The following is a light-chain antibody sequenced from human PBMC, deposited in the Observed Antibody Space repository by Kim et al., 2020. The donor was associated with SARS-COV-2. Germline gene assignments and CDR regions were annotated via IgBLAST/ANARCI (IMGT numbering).Light chain of an antibody. Sequence: DIQMTQSPSSLFASVGARVTITCRTTQSISSHLNWYQQKPGRAPKLLISAASTLQGGVPSRFSGSGSETDFTLTISSLQPVDFATYFCQQSYITPFTFGPGTKVDIK. CDR2: AAS. CDR1: QSISSH. V-gene: IGKV1-39*01. J-gene: IGKJ3*01. CDR3: QQSYITPFT.